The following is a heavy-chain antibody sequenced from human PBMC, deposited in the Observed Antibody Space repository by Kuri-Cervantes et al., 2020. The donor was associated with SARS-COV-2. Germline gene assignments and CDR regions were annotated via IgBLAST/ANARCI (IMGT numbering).Heavy chain of an antibody. V-gene: IGHV4-59*01. CDR1: GCSISPYY. J-gene: IGHJ4*02. D-gene: IGHD5/OR15-5a*01. Sequence: SETLSLTCTVSGCSISPYYWTWIRQPPGKGLEWIGYGHYSGKTDYNPSLKSRVTISVDSSRNQVFLNMNSVTAADTAMYYCARGGFSGVYRDFDYRGQGILVTVSS. CDR3: ARGGFSGVYRDFDY. CDR2: GHYSGKT.